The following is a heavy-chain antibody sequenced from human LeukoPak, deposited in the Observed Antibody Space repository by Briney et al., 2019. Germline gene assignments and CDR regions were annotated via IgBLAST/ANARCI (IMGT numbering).Heavy chain of an antibody. CDR3: ARDQNSSGWYGNAFDI. CDR1: GGSISSGGYY. CDR2: IYYSGST. Sequence: SETLSLTCTVSGGSISSGGYYWSWIRQHPGKGLEWIGYIYYSGSTYYNPSLKSRVTISVDTSKNQFSLKLSSVTAADTAVYYCARDQNSSGWYGNAFDIWGQGTMVTVSS. J-gene: IGHJ3*02. V-gene: IGHV4-31*03. D-gene: IGHD6-19*01.